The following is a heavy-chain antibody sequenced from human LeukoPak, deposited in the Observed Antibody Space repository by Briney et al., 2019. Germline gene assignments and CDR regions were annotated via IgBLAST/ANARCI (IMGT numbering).Heavy chain of an antibody. D-gene: IGHD3-10*01. CDR1: GFTFSTYW. CDR2: ISGDGSST. CDR3: TSGYASGSPDY. J-gene: IGHJ4*02. V-gene: IGHV3-74*01. Sequence: PGGSLRLSCAASGFTFSTYWMHWVRQAPGRGLVCVSRISGDGSSTSYADSVKGRFTISRDNAKNTLFLQMNSLRVDDTAVYYCTSGYASGSPDYWGQGTLVTVSS.